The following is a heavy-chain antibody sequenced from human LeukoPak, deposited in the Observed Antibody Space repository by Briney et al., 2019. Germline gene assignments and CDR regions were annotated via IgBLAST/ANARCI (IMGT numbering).Heavy chain of an antibody. J-gene: IGHJ4*02. CDR1: GFTFSSYW. V-gene: IGHV3-7*01. CDR3: ARDYGGSSPFDY. CDR2: IKQDGSEK. Sequence: PGGSVRLSCAASGFTFSSYWMSWVRQAPGKGLEWVANIKQDGSEKYYVGSVKGRFTISRDNAKNSLYLQMNSLRAEDTAVYYCARDYGGSSPFDYWGQGTLVTVSS. D-gene: IGHD4-23*01.